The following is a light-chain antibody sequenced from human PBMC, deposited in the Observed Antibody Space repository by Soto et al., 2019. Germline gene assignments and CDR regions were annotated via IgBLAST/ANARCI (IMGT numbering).Light chain of an antibody. J-gene: IGLJ2*01. CDR1: SSNIGARYE. CDR2: EDI. Sequence: QSVLTQPPSVSGAPGQTVTISCTGSSSNIGARYEVHWYQQLPGTAPKLLIYEDIKRPSGIPDRFSGSKSGASASLAITGLLSEDEAEYYCQSYDSSLSGVVFGGGTKLTDL. CDR3: QSYDSSLSGVV. V-gene: IGLV1-40*01.